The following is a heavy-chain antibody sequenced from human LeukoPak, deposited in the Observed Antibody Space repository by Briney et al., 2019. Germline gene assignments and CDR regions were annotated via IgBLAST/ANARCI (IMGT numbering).Heavy chain of an antibody. D-gene: IGHD3-10*01. J-gene: IGHJ6*02. V-gene: IGHV3-21*01. CDR1: GFTFSSYS. Sequence: GGSLRLSCAASGFTFSSYSMNWVRQAPGKGLEWVSSISSSSSYIYYADSVKGRFTISRDNAKNSLYLQMNSLRAEDTAVYYCARSKDVGPQTHKVRGVIIRHYGMDVWGQGTTVTVSS. CDR3: ARSKDVGPQTHKVRGVIIRHYGMDV. CDR2: ISSSSSYI.